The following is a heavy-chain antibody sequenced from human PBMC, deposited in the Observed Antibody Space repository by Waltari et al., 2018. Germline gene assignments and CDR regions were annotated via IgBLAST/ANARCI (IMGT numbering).Heavy chain of an antibody. CDR1: GFTFSSYA. V-gene: IGHV3-23*03. CDR3: AKLGYYYDSSGYPDAFDI. D-gene: IGHD3-22*01. J-gene: IGHJ3*02. CDR2: IYSGGSST. Sequence: VQLVESGGGVVQPGRSLRLSCAASGFTFSSYAMRWVRQAPGQGLEGVSVIYSGGSSTYYADSVKGRFTISRDNSKNTLYLQMNSLRAEDTAVYYCAKLGYYYDSSGYPDAFDIWGQGTMVTVSS.